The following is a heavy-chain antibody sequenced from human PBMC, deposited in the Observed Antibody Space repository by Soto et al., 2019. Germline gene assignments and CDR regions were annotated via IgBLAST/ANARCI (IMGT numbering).Heavy chain of an antibody. D-gene: IGHD6-13*01. V-gene: IGHV4-30-4*01. Sequence: PSETLSLTCTVSGGSINSGDYHWSWIRQSPGKGLEWIGAIYYSGSTYYNPSLKSRIRISVDTANDQFPLKLSSVTAADTAVYYCASRYSSSWLDYYGMDVWGQGTTVTVSS. CDR2: IYYSGST. J-gene: IGHJ6*02. CDR1: GGSINSGDYH. CDR3: ASRYSSSWLDYYGMDV.